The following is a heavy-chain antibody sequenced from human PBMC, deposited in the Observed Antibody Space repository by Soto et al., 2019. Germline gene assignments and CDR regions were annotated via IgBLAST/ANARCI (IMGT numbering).Heavy chain of an antibody. D-gene: IGHD5-18*01. J-gene: IGHJ4*02. CDR2: INHSGST. CDR1: GGSFSGYY. Sequence: QVQLQQWGAGLLKPSETLSLTCAVYGGSFSGYYWSWIRQPPGKGLEWIGEINHSGSTNYNPSLKSRVTISVDTSKNQFSLKLSSVTAADTAVYYCARRRVRGYGFWWGQGTLVTVSS. CDR3: ARRRVRGYGFW. V-gene: IGHV4-34*01.